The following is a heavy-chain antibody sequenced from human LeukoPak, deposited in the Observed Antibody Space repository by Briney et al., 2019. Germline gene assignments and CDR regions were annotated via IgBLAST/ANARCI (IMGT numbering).Heavy chain of an antibody. CDR2: INPTTGST. CDR3: ARVIAARRAPLDY. D-gene: IGHD6-6*01. J-gene: IGHJ4*02. CDR1: GYTFTTYY. V-gene: IGHV1-46*01. Sequence: ASVKVSCKASGYTFTTYYIQWVRQAPGQRLEWLGIINPTTGSTTYAQKFQGRVTMTRDMSTSTVYMELSSLRSEDTAVYYCARVIAARRAPLDYWGQGTLVTVSS.